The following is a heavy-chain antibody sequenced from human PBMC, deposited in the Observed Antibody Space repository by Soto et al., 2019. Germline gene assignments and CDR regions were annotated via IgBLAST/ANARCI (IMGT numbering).Heavy chain of an antibody. Sequence: PGESLKISCKGSGYSFAGYWITWVRQKPGKGLEWMGRIDPSDSQTYYSPSFRGHVTISATKSITTVFLQWSSLRSSDTAMYYCARQIYDSDTGPNFQYYFDSWGQGTPVTVSS. J-gene: IGHJ4*02. V-gene: IGHV5-10-1*01. D-gene: IGHD3-22*01. CDR1: GYSFAGYW. CDR2: IDPSDSQT. CDR3: ARQIYDSDTGPNFQYYFDS.